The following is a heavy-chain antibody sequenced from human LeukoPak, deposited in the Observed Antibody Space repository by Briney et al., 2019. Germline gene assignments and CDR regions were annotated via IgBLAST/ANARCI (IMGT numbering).Heavy chain of an antibody. Sequence: SETLSLTCTVSGGSISSSSYYWGWIRQPPGKGLEWIGSIYYSGSTYYNPSLKSRVTISVDTSKNQFSLKLSSVTAADTAVYYCARGLYCSSTSCYAGRRAFDIWGQGTMVTVSS. CDR2: IYYSGST. V-gene: IGHV4-39*07. D-gene: IGHD2-2*01. CDR1: GGSISSSSYY. CDR3: ARGLYCSSTSCYAGRRAFDI. J-gene: IGHJ3*02.